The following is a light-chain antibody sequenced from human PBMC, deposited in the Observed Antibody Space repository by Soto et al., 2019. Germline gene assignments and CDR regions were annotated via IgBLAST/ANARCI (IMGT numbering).Light chain of an antibody. V-gene: IGKV1-5*01. J-gene: IGKJ1*01. Sequence: DIQMTQSPSFLSASFGDKVTITCRATESVSKWLAWYQEKPGNPPRPLIYDASTLESGVPSRFSGSGSGTEVTLTISSLQADDFAIYYCQQYNSYSWTFGQGTKVEMK. CDR1: ESVSKW. CDR3: QQYNSYSWT. CDR2: DAS.